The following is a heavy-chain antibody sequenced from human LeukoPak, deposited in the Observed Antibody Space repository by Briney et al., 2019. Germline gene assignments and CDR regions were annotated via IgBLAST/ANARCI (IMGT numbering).Heavy chain of an antibody. CDR2: IYYSGST. Sequence: PSETLSLTCTVSGGSIRSSSYYWGWIRQPPGKGLEWIGSIYYSGSTYYNPSLKSRVTISVDTSKNQFSLKLSSVTAADTAVYYCARQLEWELLRGEEFDYWGQGTLVTVSS. D-gene: IGHD1-26*01. CDR1: GGSIRSSSYY. V-gene: IGHV4-39*01. J-gene: IGHJ4*02. CDR3: ARQLEWELLRGEEFDY.